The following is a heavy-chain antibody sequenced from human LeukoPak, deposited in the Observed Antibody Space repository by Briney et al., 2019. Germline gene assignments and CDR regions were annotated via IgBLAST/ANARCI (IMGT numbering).Heavy chain of an antibody. J-gene: IGHJ4*02. V-gene: IGHV4-59*01. CDR1: GGSISSYY. CDR3: ASYSYYYDSSGYFDY. D-gene: IGHD3-22*01. CDR2: IYYSGST. Sequence: SETLSLTCTVSGGSISSYYWSWLRQPPGKGLEWIGYIYYSGSTNYNPSLKSRVTISVDTSKNQFSLKLSAVTAADTAVYYCASYSYYYDSSGYFDYWGQGTLVTVSS.